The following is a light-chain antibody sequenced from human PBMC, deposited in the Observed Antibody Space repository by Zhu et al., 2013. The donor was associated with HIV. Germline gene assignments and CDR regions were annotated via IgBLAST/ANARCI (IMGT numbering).Light chain of an antibody. Sequence: EELMTQSPATLSVSPGDRVTLSCRASQTVSSEVTWYQQKPGQAPRLLIYQASTRATGIPARFSGSGSGTDFTLTISRLQPDDSAIYYCQYYSSSSWTFGQGTKVEIK. V-gene: IGKV3-15*01. CDR3: QYYSSSSWT. J-gene: IGKJ1*01. CDR1: QTVSSE. CDR2: QAS.